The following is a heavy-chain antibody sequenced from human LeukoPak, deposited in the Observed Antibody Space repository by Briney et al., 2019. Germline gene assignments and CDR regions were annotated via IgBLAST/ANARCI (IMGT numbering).Heavy chain of an antibody. J-gene: IGHJ3*02. Sequence: PGGSLRLSCAASGFSFSKYGMHWVRQAPGKGLEWVAYIRIDGRYKPYGDSVKGRFTISRDNSKNTLYLQLNSLTTEDTAVYYCAREGLARDDAFDIWGQGTMVTVSS. D-gene: IGHD3/OR15-3a*01. V-gene: IGHV3-30*02. CDR3: AREGLARDDAFDI. CDR2: IRIDGRYK. CDR1: GFSFSKYG.